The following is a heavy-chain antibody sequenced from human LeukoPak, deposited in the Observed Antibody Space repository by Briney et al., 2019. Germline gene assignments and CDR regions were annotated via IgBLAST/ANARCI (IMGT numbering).Heavy chain of an antibody. CDR3: ARDRICSGGSCYGVGAFDI. D-gene: IGHD2-15*01. CDR1: GGSISSYY. Sequence: LETLSLTCTASGGSISSYYWSWIRQPPGKGLEWIGYIYYSGSTNYNPPLKSRVTISVDTSKNQFSLKLSSVTAADTAVYYCARDRICSGGSCYGVGAFDIWGQGTMVTVSS. CDR2: IYYSGST. J-gene: IGHJ3*02. V-gene: IGHV4-59*01.